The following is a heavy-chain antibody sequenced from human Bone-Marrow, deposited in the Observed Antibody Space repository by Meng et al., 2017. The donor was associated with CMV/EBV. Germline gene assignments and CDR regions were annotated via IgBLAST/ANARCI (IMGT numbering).Heavy chain of an antibody. CDR1: GFSFSSYG. CDR2: IRSDGTNI. J-gene: IGHJ4*02. V-gene: IGHV3-30*02. Sequence: GGSLRLSCAASGFSFSSYGMSWVRQAPGEGLQWVAFIRSDGTNIHYRDSVKGRFTISRDNSKNTLYLQMNSLRAEDTAVYYCSFGSESYYGVPVNFDYWGQGTLVTVSS. D-gene: IGHD3-10*01. CDR3: SFGSESYYGVPVNFDY.